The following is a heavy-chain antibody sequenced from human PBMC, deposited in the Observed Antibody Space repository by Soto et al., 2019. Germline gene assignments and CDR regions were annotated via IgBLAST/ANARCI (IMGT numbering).Heavy chain of an antibody. CDR2: IIPMLAIT. CDR1: GGTFNVYT. CDR3: ALGSLSGEAVDI. D-gene: IGHD6-6*01. V-gene: IGHV1-69*02. Sequence: QVQLVQSGAEVKKPGSSVKVSCKASGGTFNVYTIIWVRQAPGQGLEWMGRIIPMLAITNYAQRFQGRVTLTADTYTTTASMELSSLTSEDSAVYYCALGSLSGEAVDIWGQGTLVTVSS. J-gene: IGHJ3*02.